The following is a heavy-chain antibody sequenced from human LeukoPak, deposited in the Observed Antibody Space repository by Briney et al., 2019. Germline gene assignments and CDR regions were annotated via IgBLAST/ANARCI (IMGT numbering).Heavy chain of an antibody. CDR3: TRHDWVY. CDR1: GGSISSSVYF. CDR2: IYYSGTT. D-gene: IGHD2-21*01. Sequence: SETLSLTCTVSGGSISSSVYFWAWLRQPPGKGLEWIGSIYYSGTTSYNPPLQSRVTIFVDTSKNQFSLRLSSVTAADTAVYYCTRHDWVYWGQGTLVTVSS. V-gene: IGHV4-39*01. J-gene: IGHJ4*02.